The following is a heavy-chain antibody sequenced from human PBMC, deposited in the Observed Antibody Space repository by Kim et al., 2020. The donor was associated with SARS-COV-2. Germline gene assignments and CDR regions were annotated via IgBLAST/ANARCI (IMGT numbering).Heavy chain of an antibody. J-gene: IGHJ4*02. CDR3: ATDGDYYGSGSYFDY. D-gene: IGHD3-10*01. V-gene: IGHV3-30*04. Sequence: ESVKRRFSHSRDNSKNTMYLQMNSLRAEDTAVYYWATDGDYYGSGSYFDYWGQGTLVTVSS.